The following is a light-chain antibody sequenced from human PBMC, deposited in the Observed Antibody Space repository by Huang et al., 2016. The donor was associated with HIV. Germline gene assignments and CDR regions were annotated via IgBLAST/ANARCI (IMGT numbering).Light chain of an antibody. V-gene: IGKV3-15*01. CDR1: QNVSTN. CDR2: GAA. J-gene: IGKJ1*01. CDR3: QHYDNWAPAT. Sequence: EIVMTQSPVTLSVSPGESATLSCRASQNVSTNLAWYQHKPGRAPRLLIYGAATRATSVPARFSACGSGTEFTLTVGGLRSDDFAVYYCQHYDNWAPATFGQGTKLEFK.